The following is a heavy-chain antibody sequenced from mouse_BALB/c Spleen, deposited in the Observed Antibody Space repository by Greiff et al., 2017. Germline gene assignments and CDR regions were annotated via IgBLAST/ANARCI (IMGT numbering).Heavy chain of an antibody. V-gene: IGHV1-54*01. D-gene: IGHD1-1*01. CDR2: INPGSGGT. Sequence: QVQLQQSGAELVRPGTSVKVSCKASGYAFTNYLIEWVKQRPGQGLEWIGVINPGSGGTNYNEKFKGKATLTADKSSSTAYMQLSSLTSDDSAVYFCARSTVVAHWYFDVWGAGTTVTVSS. J-gene: IGHJ1*01. CDR3: ARSTVVAHWYFDV. CDR1: GYAFTNYL.